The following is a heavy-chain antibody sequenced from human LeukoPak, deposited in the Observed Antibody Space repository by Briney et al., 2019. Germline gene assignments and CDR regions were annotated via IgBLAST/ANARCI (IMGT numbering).Heavy chain of an antibody. CDR1: GFTFDDYG. V-gene: IGHV3-20*04. J-gene: IGHJ4*02. CDR2: INWNGGST. D-gene: IGHD2-15*01. CDR3: ARDTAYCSGGSCYSCFDY. Sequence: GGSLRLSCAASGFTFDDYGMSWVRQAPGKGLEWVSGINWNGGSTGYADSVKGRFTISRDNAKNSLYLQMNSLRAEDTAVYYCARDTAYCSGGSCYSCFDYWGQGTLVTVSS.